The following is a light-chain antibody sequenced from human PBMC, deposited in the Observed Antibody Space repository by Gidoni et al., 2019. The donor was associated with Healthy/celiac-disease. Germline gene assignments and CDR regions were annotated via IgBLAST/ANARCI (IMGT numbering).Light chain of an antibody. CDR1: QSVSSSY. CDR2: GAS. Sequence: EIVLPQSPGTLPLSPGERATLSCRASQSVSSSYLAWYQQKPGQAPRLLIYGASSRATGIPDRCSGSGSGTDFMLTISRLEPEDFAVYYCQQYGSSRTFGQGTKVEIK. V-gene: IGKV3-20*01. CDR3: QQYGSSRT. J-gene: IGKJ1*01.